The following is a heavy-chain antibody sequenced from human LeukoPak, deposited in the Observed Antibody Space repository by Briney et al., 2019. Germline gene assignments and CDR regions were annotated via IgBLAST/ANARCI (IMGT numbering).Heavy chain of an antibody. V-gene: IGHV1-69*04. D-gene: IGHD6-19*01. CDR1: GGTFSSYA. CDR2: IIPILGIA. Sequence: GASVKVSCKASGGTFSSYAISWVRQAPGQGLEWMGRIIPILGIANYAQKFQGRVMITADKSTSTAYMELSSLRSEDTAVYYCASFAVAGTEVLDYWGQGTLVTVSS. J-gene: IGHJ4*02. CDR3: ASFAVAGTEVLDY.